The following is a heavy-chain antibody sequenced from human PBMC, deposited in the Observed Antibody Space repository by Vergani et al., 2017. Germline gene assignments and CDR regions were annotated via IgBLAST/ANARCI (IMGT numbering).Heavy chain of an antibody. V-gene: IGHV4-30-4*08. J-gene: IGHJ4*02. CDR2: IYYSGST. D-gene: IGHD3-22*01. CDR1: GDSSNNDDYY. CDR3: ARVAGGSGGYYLG. Sequence: QLQLQQSGPGLVQPSQTLSLTCIVSGDSSNNDDYYWSWIRQPPGKGLEWIGYIYYSGSTYQNPSLCSRLTMSLDTSRTQFSLNLISVTAGDTAVYYCARVAGGSGGYYLGWGQGTPVTVSS.